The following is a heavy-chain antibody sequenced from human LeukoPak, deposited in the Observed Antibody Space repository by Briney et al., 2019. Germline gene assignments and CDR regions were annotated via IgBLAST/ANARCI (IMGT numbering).Heavy chain of an antibody. D-gene: IGHD2-21*02. V-gene: IGHV4-34*01. CDR2: INHSGST. CDR1: GGSFSGYY. CDR3: AREVAYCGGDCYSDF. Sequence: SETLSLTCAVYGGSFSGYYWSWIRQPPGMGLEWIGEINHSGSTNYNPSLKSRVTISVDTSKNQFSLKLSSVTAADTAVYYCAREVAYCGGDCYSDFWGQGTLVTVSS. J-gene: IGHJ4*02.